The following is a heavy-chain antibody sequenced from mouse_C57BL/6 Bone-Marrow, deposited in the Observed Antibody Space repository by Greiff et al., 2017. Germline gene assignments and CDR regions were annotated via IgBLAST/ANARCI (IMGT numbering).Heavy chain of an antibody. D-gene: IGHD3-2*02. J-gene: IGHJ2*01. CDR2: INPSGGYT. V-gene: IGHV1-7*01. Sequence: VKVVESGAELAKPGASVKLSCKASGYTFTSYWMHWVKQRPGQGLEWIGYINPSGGYTKYNEMFKDKATWTAEKSSSTAYIQLSSLTYEDSAVYYCARQLRPKVKYYFDYWGQGTTLTVSS. CDR1: GYTFTSYW. CDR3: ARQLRPKVKYYFDY.